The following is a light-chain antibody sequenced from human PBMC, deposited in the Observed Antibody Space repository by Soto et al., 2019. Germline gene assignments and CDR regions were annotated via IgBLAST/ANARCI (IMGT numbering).Light chain of an antibody. CDR1: QSISSW. Sequence: DIQMTQSPSTLSASVGDRVTITCRASQSISSWLAWYQQKPGKAPKLLIYKASSLESGVLSRFSGSGSGTEFTLTISSLQPDDFATYYCQQYNSYPLTSGGGTKVEIK. J-gene: IGKJ4*01. V-gene: IGKV1-5*03. CDR3: QQYNSYPLT. CDR2: KAS.